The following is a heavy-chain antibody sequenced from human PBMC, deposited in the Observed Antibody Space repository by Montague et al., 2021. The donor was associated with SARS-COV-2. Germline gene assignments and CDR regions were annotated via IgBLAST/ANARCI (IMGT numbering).Heavy chain of an antibody. J-gene: IGHJ5*02. CDR2: IYYSWST. Sequence: SETLSLTCTVSGGSISSYYWSWIRQPPGKGLEWIGYIYYSWSTNYNPSLKIRVTISVDTSKNQFSLKLSSVTAADTAVYYCASEVSGSYYNWWFDPWGQGTPVTVSS. D-gene: IGHD3-10*01. CDR1: GGSISSYY. V-gene: IGHV4-59*01. CDR3: ASEVSGSYYNWWFDP.